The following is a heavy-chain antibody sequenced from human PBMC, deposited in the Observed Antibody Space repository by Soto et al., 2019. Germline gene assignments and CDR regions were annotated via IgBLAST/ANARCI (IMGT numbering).Heavy chain of an antibody. J-gene: IGHJ5*02. V-gene: IGHV4-4*07. Sequence: QVQLQESGPGLVKASETLSLSCTVSGHSISADYWSWIRQPAGKRLEWIGRVDASGNTNYNPSLKSRVTMSVDTSKNQFFLKVRSVTAADTAMYFCARDVGGSVVPHWFDPWGQGALVTV. CDR3: ARDVGGSVVPHWFDP. CDR2: VDASGNT. CDR1: GHSISADY. D-gene: IGHD3-22*01.